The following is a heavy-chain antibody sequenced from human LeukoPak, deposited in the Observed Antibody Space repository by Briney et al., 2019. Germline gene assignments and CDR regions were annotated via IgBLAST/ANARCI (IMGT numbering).Heavy chain of an antibody. J-gene: IGHJ3*02. CDR2: ITESGDMT. CDR1: GFMFSNNV. D-gene: IGHD4-11*01. CDR3: ARVKGSYYSNYDLLDAFDM. V-gene: IGHV3-23*01. Sequence: PGGSLRLSCVASGFMFSNNVMSWVRQAPGKGLEWVSGITESGDMTYYGDAVKGRFTISRDNSKNTLYLQMNNLRAEDTAVYYCARVKGSYYSNYDLLDAFDMWGQGTMVTVSS.